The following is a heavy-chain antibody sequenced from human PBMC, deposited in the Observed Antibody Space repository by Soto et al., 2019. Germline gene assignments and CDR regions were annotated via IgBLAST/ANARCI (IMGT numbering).Heavy chain of an antibody. CDR1: GFTFSSYA. Sequence: ELQLLESGGGLVQPVGSLRLSCAASGFTFSSYAMSWVRQAPGKGLEWVSAISGSGGSTYYADSVKGRFTISRDKSKNTLYLQMNSLRAEDTAVYYCARAYYDLYFDLWGRGTLVTVSS. CDR2: ISGSGGST. D-gene: IGHD3-3*01. V-gene: IGHV3-23*01. CDR3: ARAYYDLYFDL. J-gene: IGHJ2*01.